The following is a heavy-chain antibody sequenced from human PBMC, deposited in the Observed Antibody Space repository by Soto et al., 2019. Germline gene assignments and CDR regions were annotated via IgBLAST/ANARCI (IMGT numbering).Heavy chain of an antibody. V-gene: IGHV4-30-4*01. J-gene: IGHJ4*02. Sequence: PSETLSLTCTVSGGSISSGDYYWSWIRQPPGKGLEWIGYIYYSGSTYYNPSLKSRVTISVDTPKNQFSLKLSSVTAADTAVYYCARDLRGYYYDSSGYFDYWGQGTLVTVSS. CDR3: ARDLRGYYYDSSGYFDY. CDR1: GGSISSGDYY. CDR2: IYYSGST. D-gene: IGHD3-22*01.